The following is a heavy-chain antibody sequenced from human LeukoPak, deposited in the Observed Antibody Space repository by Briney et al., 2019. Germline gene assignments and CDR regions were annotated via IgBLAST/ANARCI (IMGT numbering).Heavy chain of an antibody. D-gene: IGHD3-22*01. CDR2: ISSSGSSI. J-gene: IGHJ6*03. CDR1: GFTFSSYE. Sequence: GGSLRLSCVASGFTFSSYEMNWVRQAPGKGLEWISYISSSGSSIFYADSVKGRFTISRDNSKNTLYLQMNSLRAEDTAVYYCAKDRTRSSGYFACMDVWGKGTTVTVSS. V-gene: IGHV3-48*03. CDR3: AKDRTRSSGYFACMDV.